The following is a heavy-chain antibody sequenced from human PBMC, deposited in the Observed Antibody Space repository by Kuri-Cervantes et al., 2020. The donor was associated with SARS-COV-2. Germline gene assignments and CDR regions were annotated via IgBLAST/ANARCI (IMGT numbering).Heavy chain of an antibody. CDR2: INHSGST. Sequence: SQTLSLTCAVYGGSFSGYYWSWIRQPPGKGLEWIGEINHSGSTNYNPSLKSRVTMSLDTSKNQFSLRLYSVTAADTAVYYCARDRGHCSDTSCYYYYMDVWGKGTTVTVSS. V-gene: IGHV4-34*01. J-gene: IGHJ6*03. CDR1: GGSFSGYY. D-gene: IGHD2-2*01. CDR3: ARDRGHCSDTSCYYYYMDV.